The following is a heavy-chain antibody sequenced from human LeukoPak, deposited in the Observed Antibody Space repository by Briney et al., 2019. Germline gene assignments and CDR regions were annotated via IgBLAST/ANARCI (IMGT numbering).Heavy chain of an antibody. D-gene: IGHD3-3*01. J-gene: IGHJ4*02. CDR3: ARLYDFWSGYGYYFDY. V-gene: IGHV3-53*01. Sequence: GGSLRLSCAASGFTVSSNYMSWVRQAPGKGLEWVSVIYSGGSTYYADSVKGRFTISRDNSKNTLNLQMNSLRAEDTAVYYCARLYDFWSGYGYYFDYRGQGTLVTVSS. CDR2: IYSGGST. CDR1: GFTVSSNY.